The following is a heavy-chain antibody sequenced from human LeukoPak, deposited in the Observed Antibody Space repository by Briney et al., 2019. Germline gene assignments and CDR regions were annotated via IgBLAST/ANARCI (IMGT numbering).Heavy chain of an antibody. CDR1: GFTFSSYS. CDR2: ISSSSSYI. V-gene: IGHV3-21*01. J-gene: IGHJ5*02. Sequence: GGSLRLSCAASGFTFSSYSMNWVRQAPGKGLEWVSSISSSSSYIYYADSVKGRFTISRDNAKNSLYLQMNSLRAEDTAVYYCARDPLRGAMVLADGGWFDPWGQGTLVTVSS. CDR3: ARDPLRGAMVLADGGWFDP. D-gene: IGHD5-18*01.